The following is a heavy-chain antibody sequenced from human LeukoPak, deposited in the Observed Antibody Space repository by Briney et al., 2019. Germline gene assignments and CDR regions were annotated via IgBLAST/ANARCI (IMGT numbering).Heavy chain of an antibody. D-gene: IGHD3-10*01. CDR1: GFTVSSNY. Sequence: PGGSLRLSCAASGFTVSSNYMSWVHQAPGKGLEWVSVIYSGGSTYYADSVKGRFTISRDNSKNTLYLQMNSLRAEDTAVYYCARESTGSGSYYPYYFDYWGQGTLVTVSS. J-gene: IGHJ4*02. CDR3: ARESTGSGSYYPYYFDY. V-gene: IGHV3-53*01. CDR2: IYSGGST.